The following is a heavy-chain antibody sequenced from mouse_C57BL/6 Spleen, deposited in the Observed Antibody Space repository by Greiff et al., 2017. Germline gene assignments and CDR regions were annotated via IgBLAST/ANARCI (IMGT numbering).Heavy chain of an antibody. CDR3: ARRVYYGNYVYAMDY. D-gene: IGHD2-1*01. CDR2: IYPGDGDT. CDR1: GYAFSSSW. J-gene: IGHJ4*01. Sequence: QVQLQQSGPELVKPGASVKISCKASGYAFSSSWMNWVKQRPGKGLEWIGRIYPGDGDTNYTGKFKGKATLTADKSSSTAYMQLSRLTSEDSAVYFCARRVYYGNYVYAMDYWGQGTSVTVSS. V-gene: IGHV1-82*01.